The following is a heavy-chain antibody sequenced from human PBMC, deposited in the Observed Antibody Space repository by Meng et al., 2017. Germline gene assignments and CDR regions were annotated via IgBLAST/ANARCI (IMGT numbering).Heavy chain of an antibody. CDR1: GGSINGGDYY. CDR2: IYYNGIT. V-gene: IGHV4-30-4*01. Sequence: VQLQESCPGRVNPSQTLSLPCSRSGGSINGGDYYWNWIRQSPGKGLEWIGYIYYNGITYYSPSLESRLTMSVDTSNNQFSLKLRSVTAADTAVYYCARGDYNDGRGFADYWGQGTLVTVSS. CDR3: ARGDYNDGRGFADY. J-gene: IGHJ4*02. D-gene: IGHD3-22*01.